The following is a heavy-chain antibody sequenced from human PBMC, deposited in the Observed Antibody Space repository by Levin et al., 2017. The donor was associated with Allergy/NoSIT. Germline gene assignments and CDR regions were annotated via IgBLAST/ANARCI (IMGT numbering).Heavy chain of an antibody. V-gene: IGHV3-23*01. CDR3: ARDKESRYCSGGSCYSGDYYYVIDV. CDR2: ISSSGGST. J-gene: IGHJ6*02. D-gene: IGHD2-15*01. CDR1: GFTFSSYA. Sequence: ETLSLTCAASGFTFSSYAMSWVRQAPEKGLEWVSGISSSGGSTYYADSEKGRFTISRDNSKNTLYLQMNSLRAEDTAVYYCARDKESRYCSGGSCYSGDYYYVIDVWGQGTTVTVSS.